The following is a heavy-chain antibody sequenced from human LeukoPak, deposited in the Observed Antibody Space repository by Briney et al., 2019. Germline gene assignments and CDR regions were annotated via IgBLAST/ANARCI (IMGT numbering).Heavy chain of an antibody. Sequence: SQTLSLTCAISGDIVSSNSAAWNWIRQSPSRGLEWLGRTYYRSKWYNDYAVSVKSRITINPDTSKNQFSLQLNSVTPEDTAVYYCARGSSQIYYYDSSGYSHAFDYWGQGTLVTVSS. CDR2: TYYRSKWYN. CDR1: GDIVSSNSAA. V-gene: IGHV6-1*01. J-gene: IGHJ4*02. CDR3: ARGSSQIYYYDSSGYSHAFDY. D-gene: IGHD3-22*01.